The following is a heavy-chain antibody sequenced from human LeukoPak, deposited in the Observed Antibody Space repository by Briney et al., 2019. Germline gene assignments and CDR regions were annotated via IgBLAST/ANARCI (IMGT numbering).Heavy chain of an antibody. CDR2: INHSGST. D-gene: IGHD1-26*01. J-gene: IGHJ5*02. Sequence: SETLSLTCAVYGGSFSGYYWSWIRQPPGKGLEWIGEINHSGSTNYNPSLKSRVTISVDTSKNQFSLKLSPVTAADTAVYYCARSSGSCGAWGQGTLVTVSS. CDR3: ARSSGSCGA. V-gene: IGHV4-34*01. CDR1: GGSFSGYY.